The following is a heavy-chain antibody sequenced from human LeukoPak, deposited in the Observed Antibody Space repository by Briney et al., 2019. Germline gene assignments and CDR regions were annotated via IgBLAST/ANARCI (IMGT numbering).Heavy chain of an antibody. J-gene: IGHJ4*02. CDR2: IYYSGST. D-gene: IGHD3-9*01. CDR3: ARGHRLSGRRPPIDY. Sequence: PSETLSLTCTVSGGSISSGDYYWSWIRQPPGKGLEWIGYIYYSGSTNYNPSLKSRVTISVDTSKNQFSLKLSSVTAADTAVYYCARGHRLSGRRPPIDYWGQGTLVTVSS. CDR1: GGSISSGDYY. V-gene: IGHV4-30-4*01.